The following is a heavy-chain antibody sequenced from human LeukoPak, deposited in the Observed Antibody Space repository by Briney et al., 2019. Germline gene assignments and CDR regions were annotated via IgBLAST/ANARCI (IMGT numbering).Heavy chain of an antibody. CDR1: GFTFSSYA. CDR2: ISGSGGNT. Sequence: GGSLRLSCAASGFTFSSYAMSWVRQAPGKGLEWVSAISGSGGNTYYADSVKGRFTISRDNSKNTLYLQMNSLRAEDTAVYYCPKDDNLLPTGDQGVDWFDPWGQGTLVTVSS. D-gene: IGHD7-27*01. J-gene: IGHJ5*02. V-gene: IGHV3-23*01. CDR3: PKDDNLLPTGDQGVDWFDP.